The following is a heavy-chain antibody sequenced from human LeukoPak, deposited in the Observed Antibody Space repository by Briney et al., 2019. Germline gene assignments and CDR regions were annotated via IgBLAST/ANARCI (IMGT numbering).Heavy chain of an antibody. CDR3: ARHGGDDAFDI. CDR1: GFTFSSYS. J-gene: IGHJ3*02. D-gene: IGHD2-15*01. V-gene: IGHV3-21*01. CDR2: ISSSSSYI. Sequence: GGSLRLSCAASGFTFSSYSMNWVRQAPGKGLEWVSSISSSSSYIYYADSVKGRFTISRDNAKNSLYLQMNSLRAEDTVVYYCARHGGDDAFDIWGQGTMVTVSS.